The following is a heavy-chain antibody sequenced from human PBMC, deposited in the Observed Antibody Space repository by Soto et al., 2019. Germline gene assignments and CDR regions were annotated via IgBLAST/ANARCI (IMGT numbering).Heavy chain of an antibody. J-gene: IGHJ4*02. CDR1: GFTFSSYA. CDR3: AREWYGDYYFDY. Sequence: QVQLVESGGGVVQPGRSLRLSCAASGFTFSSYAMHWVRQAPDKGLEWVAVISYDGSNKYYADSVKGRFTISRDNSKNTLYLQMNSLRAEDTAVYYCAREWYGDYYFDYWGQGTLVTVSS. V-gene: IGHV3-30-3*01. D-gene: IGHD4-17*01. CDR2: ISYDGSNK.